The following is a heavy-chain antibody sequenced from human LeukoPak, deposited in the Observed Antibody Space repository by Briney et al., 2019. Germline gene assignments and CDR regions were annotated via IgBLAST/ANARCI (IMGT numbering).Heavy chain of an antibody. CDR2: INPSGGST. V-gene: IGHV1-46*01. J-gene: IGHJ3*02. CDR1: GYTFTINY. Sequence: ASVTVSFKASGYTFTINYMHWVRQAPGQGLEWMGIINPSGGSTSYAQKFQGRVTMTRDMSTSTVYMDLSSLRSEDTAVYYCALSAGGSYPHNDAFDIWGQGTMVTVSS. D-gene: IGHD1-26*01. CDR3: ALSAGGSYPHNDAFDI.